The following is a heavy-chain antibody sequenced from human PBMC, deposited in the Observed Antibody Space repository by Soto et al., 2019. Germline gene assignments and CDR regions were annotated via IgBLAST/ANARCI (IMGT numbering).Heavy chain of an antibody. D-gene: IGHD2-2*01. Sequence: PSETLSLTCAVYGGSFSGYYWSWIRQPPGKGLEWIGEINHSGSTNYNPSLKSRVTISVDTSKSQFSLKLSSVTAADTAVYYCARQYIAVVPGAYDYWGQGTLLTVSS. J-gene: IGHJ4*02. CDR1: GGSFSGYY. CDR2: INHSGST. V-gene: IGHV4-34*01. CDR3: ARQYIAVVPGAYDY.